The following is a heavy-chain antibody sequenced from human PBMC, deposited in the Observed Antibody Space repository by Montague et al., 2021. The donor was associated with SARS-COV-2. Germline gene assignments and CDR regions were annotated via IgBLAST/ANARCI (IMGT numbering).Heavy chain of an antibody. CDR2: IYYSGST. J-gene: IGHJ6*02. V-gene: IGHV4-39*01. CDR3: ARLWDMVYYYYGMDV. CDR1: GGSISRRSYS. Sequence: SETLSLTCTVSGGSISRRSYSLGWIRQPPAKGLEWIGSIYYSGSTYYNPSLRSRVTISVDTSKNQFSLKLSSVTAADTAVYYCARLWDMVYYYYGMDVWGPGTTITVSS. D-gene: IGHD3-10*01.